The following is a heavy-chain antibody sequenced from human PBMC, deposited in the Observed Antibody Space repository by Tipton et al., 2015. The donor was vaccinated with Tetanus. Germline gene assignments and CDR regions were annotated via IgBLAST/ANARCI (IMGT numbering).Heavy chain of an antibody. CDR3: VRGRRIYTGFFSGYDYYFDY. D-gene: IGHD3-3*01. V-gene: IGHV5-51*01. Sequence: VQLVQSGAEVKKPGESLKMSCKGSGYSFTNYWIGWVRQMPGKGLEWMGIIHHRGGTNYNPSLKSRVTMSVDTSKNQFSLKLNSQTAADTSVYFCVRGRRIYTGFFSGYDYYFDYWGQGTGVTVSA. CDR1: GYSFTNYW. J-gene: IGHJ4*02. CDR2: IHHRGGT.